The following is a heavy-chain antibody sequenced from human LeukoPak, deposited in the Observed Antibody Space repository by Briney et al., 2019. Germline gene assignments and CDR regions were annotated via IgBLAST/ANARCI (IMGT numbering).Heavy chain of an antibody. CDR1: GYIFVDYF. CDR3: ARGRAVGEVPLLDY. Sequence: ASVKVSCKTPGYIFVDYFLHWVRQAPGQGLEWMGIINANGGGTRYAQMFQGRVTMTRDVFTRTVYMELSSLTSEDTALYYCARGRAVGEVPLLDYWGRGTLVTVSS. CDR2: INANGGGT. V-gene: IGHV1-46*01. J-gene: IGHJ4*02. D-gene: IGHD1-26*01.